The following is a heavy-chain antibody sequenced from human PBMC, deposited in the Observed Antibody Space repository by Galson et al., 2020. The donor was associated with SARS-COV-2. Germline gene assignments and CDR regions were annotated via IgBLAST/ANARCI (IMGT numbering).Heavy chain of an antibody. CDR1: RVSNIRGAYH. V-gene: IGHV4-61*02. D-gene: IGHD1-26*01. CDR2: IYTTTGVT. J-gene: IGHJ4*02. CDR3: AGESRWDLYFDF. Sequence: TLSLTCTVSRVSNIRGAYHWTPIRQPTAKGPERIGRIYTTTGVTTYHPSLQSRVTISVDTSKNQFSLRLATVAAADTAGYYCAGESRWDLYFDFWGQGTPVTVSS.